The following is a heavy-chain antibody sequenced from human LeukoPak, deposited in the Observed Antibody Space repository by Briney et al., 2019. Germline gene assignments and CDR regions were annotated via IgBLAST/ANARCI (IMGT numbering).Heavy chain of an antibody. CDR3: AKDRRGSTSMADY. J-gene: IGHJ4*02. CDR2: IRYDGSNK. D-gene: IGHD2-2*01. V-gene: IGHV3-30*02. CDR1: GFTFSSYG. Sequence: QPGGSLRLSCAASGFTFSSYGMHWARQAPGKGLEWVAFIRYDGSNKYYADSVKGRFTISRDNSKTTLYLQMNSLRAEDTAVSYCAKDRRGSTSMADYWGQGTLVTVS.